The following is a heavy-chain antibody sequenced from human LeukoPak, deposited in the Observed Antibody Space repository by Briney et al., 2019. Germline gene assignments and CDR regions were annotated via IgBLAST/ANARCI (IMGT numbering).Heavy chain of an antibody. Sequence: ASVKVSCKASGYTFTGYYMHWVRQAPGQGLGWMGWINPNSGGTNYAQKFQGRVTMTRDTSISTAYMELSRLRSDDTAVYYCARVGYYDSSGYWDYWGQGTLVTVSS. V-gene: IGHV1-2*02. CDR3: ARVGYYDSSGYWDY. J-gene: IGHJ4*02. CDR2: INPNSGGT. D-gene: IGHD3-22*01. CDR1: GYTFTGYY.